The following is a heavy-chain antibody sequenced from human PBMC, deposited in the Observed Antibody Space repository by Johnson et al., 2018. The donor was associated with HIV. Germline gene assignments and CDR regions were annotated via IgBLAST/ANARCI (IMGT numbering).Heavy chain of an antibody. Sequence: QVYLVESGGGLVQPGGSLRLSCAASGFTFSDYYMSWIRQAPGKGLEWVSYISSSGSTIYYADSVKGRLTISRDNAKNSLYLQMNSLRAEDTAVYYCARVQSIAAPDDAFDIWGQGTMVTVSS. CDR2: ISSSGSTI. D-gene: IGHD6-6*01. J-gene: IGHJ3*02. CDR1: GFTFSDYY. CDR3: ARVQSIAAPDDAFDI. V-gene: IGHV3-11*04.